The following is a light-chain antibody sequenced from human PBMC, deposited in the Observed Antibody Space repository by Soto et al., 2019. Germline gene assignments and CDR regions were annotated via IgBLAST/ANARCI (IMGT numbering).Light chain of an antibody. CDR1: QSVDGC. V-gene: IGKV1-5*01. Sequence: HITQSPSSMSAALGETVSVTVRASQSVDGCLAWYQQKLGEAPRLLIYDASALARGVGARFTGSGSGTDFSLTIASLEPEDFAAYYCQQHGKCPGTFGPGTKVDIK. CDR2: DAS. CDR3: QQHGKCPGT. J-gene: IGKJ1*01.